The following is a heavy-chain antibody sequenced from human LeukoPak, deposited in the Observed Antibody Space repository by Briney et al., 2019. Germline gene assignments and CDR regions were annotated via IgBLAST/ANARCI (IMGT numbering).Heavy chain of an antibody. D-gene: IGHD3-3*01. CDR3: AKTSSIDFWSGYDDY. CDR1: GFTFSSYA. Sequence: GGPLRLSCAASGFTFSSYAMSWVRQAPGKGLEWVSAISGSGGSTYYADSVKGRFTISRDNSKNTLYLQMNSLRAEDTAVYYCAKTSSIDFWSGYDDYWGQGTLVTVSS. V-gene: IGHV3-23*01. CDR2: ISGSGGST. J-gene: IGHJ4*02.